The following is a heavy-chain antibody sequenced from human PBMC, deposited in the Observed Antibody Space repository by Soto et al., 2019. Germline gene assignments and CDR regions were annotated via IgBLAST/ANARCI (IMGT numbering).Heavy chain of an antibody. V-gene: IGHV3-30-3*01. CDR1: GFTFSSYA. CDR2: ISYDGSNK. Sequence: QVQLVESGGGVVQPGRSLRLSCAASGFTFSSYAMHWVRQAPGKGLEWVAVISYDGSNKYYADSVKGRFTISRDNSKNTLYLQMNSLRAEDTAVYYCAREGQWLGTYYYYGMDVWGQGTTVTVSS. CDR3: AREGQWLGTYYYYGMDV. D-gene: IGHD6-19*01. J-gene: IGHJ6*02.